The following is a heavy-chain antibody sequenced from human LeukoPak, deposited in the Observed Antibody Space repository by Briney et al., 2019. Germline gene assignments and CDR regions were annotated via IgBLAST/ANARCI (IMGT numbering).Heavy chain of an antibody. Sequence: ASVKVSCKVSGYTLTELSMHWVRQAPGKGLEWMGGFDPEDGETIYAQKFQGRVTMTEDTSTDTAYMELSSLRSEDTAVYYCARMVRGAYAFDIWGQGTMVTVSS. CDR2: FDPEDGET. V-gene: IGHV1-24*01. CDR1: GYTLTELS. CDR3: ARMVRGAYAFDI. D-gene: IGHD3-10*01. J-gene: IGHJ3*02.